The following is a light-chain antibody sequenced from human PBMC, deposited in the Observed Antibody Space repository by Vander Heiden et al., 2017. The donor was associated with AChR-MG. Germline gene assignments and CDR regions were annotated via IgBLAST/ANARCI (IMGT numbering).Light chain of an antibody. CDR2: DSS. CDR1: QSISRH. V-gene: IGKV3-11*01. J-gene: IGKJ4*01. Sequence: EIVLTQSPATLSLSPGEKATLSCRASQSISRHLAWYQQRPGQAPRLLIYDSSNRATGIPARFSGSGSGTDFSLSISSLEPEDSAVYYCQQRCNWPLTFGGGTKVEIK. CDR3: QQRCNWPLT.